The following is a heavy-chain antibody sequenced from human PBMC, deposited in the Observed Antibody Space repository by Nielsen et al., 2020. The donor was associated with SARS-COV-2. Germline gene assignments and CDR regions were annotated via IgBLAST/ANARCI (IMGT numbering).Heavy chain of an antibody. J-gene: IGHJ4*02. V-gene: IGHV4-34*01. Sequence: ESLKISCAVYGGSFSGYYWSWIRQPPGKGLEWIGEINHSGSTNYNPSLKSRVTISVDTSKNQFSLKLSSVTAADTAVYYCARCPSIAVAGDFDYWGQGTLVTVSS. CDR2: INHSGST. CDR1: GGSFSGYY. CDR3: ARCPSIAVAGDFDY. D-gene: IGHD6-19*01.